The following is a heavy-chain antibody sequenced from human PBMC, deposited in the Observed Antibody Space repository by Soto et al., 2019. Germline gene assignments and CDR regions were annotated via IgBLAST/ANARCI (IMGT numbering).Heavy chain of an antibody. CDR3: TTRGWHDY. CDR1: GFTFSDAG. J-gene: IGHJ4*02. Sequence: EVQLVESGGALVKPGGSLRLSCAASGFTFSDAGMNWVRQAPGKGLEWVGRSKSKTDGGTIDYAAPVKGRFTISRDDSKNTLYLQMNSLKTEDTAVYYCTTRGWHDYWGQGTLVNVSA. CDR2: SKSKTDGGTI. V-gene: IGHV3-15*07. D-gene: IGHD6-19*01.